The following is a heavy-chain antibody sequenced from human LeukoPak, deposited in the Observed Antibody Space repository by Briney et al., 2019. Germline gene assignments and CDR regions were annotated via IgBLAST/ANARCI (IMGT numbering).Heavy chain of an antibody. Sequence: SETLSLTCTVSGGSISSGGYYWSWIRQHPGKGLEWIVYIYYSGSTYYNPSLKSRVTISVDTSKNQFSLKLSSVTAADTAVYYCARGSGYQLLDEYNWFDPWGREPWSPSPQ. J-gene: IGHJ5*02. CDR2: IYYSGST. V-gene: IGHV4-31*03. CDR3: ARGSGYQLLDEYNWFDP. CDR1: GGSISSGGYY. D-gene: IGHD2-2*01.